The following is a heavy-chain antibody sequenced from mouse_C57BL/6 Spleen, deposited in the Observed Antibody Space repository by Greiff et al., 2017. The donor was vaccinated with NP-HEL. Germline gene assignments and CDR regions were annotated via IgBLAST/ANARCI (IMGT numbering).Heavy chain of an antibody. D-gene: IGHD1-1*01. Sequence: QVQLQQPGAELVRPGSSVKLSCKASGYTFTSYWMRWVKQRPIQGLEWIGNIDPSDSETHYNQKFKDKATLTVDESSSTAYMQLSSLTSEDSAVYYCARDYYGSSPYAMDYWGQGTSVTVSS. CDR2: IDPSDSET. V-gene: IGHV1-52*01. CDR1: GYTFTSYW. CDR3: ARDYYGSSPYAMDY. J-gene: IGHJ4*01.